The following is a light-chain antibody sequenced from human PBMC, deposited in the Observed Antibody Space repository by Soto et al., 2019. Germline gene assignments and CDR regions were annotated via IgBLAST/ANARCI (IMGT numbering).Light chain of an antibody. V-gene: IGKV3-20*01. CDR2: GAS. CDR3: QHYGDSSYT. J-gene: IGKJ2*01. Sequence: EIVLTQSPGTLSLSPRERATLSCRASQSVSRSYLAWYQQKPGQAPRLLIYGASSRATGIPDRFTGSGSGTDFTLTISRLEPEDFAVYSCQHYGDSSYTFGQGTKLEIK. CDR1: QSVSRSY.